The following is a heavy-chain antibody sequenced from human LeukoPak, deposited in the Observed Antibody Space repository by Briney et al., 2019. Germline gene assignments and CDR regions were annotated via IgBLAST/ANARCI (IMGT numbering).Heavy chain of an antibody. J-gene: IGHJ4*02. CDR2: ISYSGIT. Sequence: PLETLSLTCTVSGGSISGYYWSWFRLPPGKGLEWIGQISYSGITKYNPALKSRVTVSVDTSKNQVSVNLSSVTAADTAFYYCARHRAIAGPFDHWGQGTLVTVSS. V-gene: IGHV4-59*08. CDR3: ARHRAIAGPFDH. D-gene: IGHD6-19*01. CDR1: GGSISGYY.